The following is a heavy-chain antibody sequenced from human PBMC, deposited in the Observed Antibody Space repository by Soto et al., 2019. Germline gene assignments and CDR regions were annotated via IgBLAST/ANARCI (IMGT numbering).Heavy chain of an antibody. D-gene: IGHD4-17*01. Sequence: QVQLVQSGAEVKKPGSSVKVSCKASGGSFNTYGISWVRQAPEQGLEWMGGFLPVFTTAKYAQKFQARVSITGEQSTYPAYMELSSLRSEDTAVYFCARDGVDVSRTTVRHGALDIWGQGTVVTVSS. CDR3: ARDGVDVSRTTVRHGALDI. CDR1: GGSFNTYG. V-gene: IGHV1-69*01. CDR2: FLPVFTTA. J-gene: IGHJ3*02.